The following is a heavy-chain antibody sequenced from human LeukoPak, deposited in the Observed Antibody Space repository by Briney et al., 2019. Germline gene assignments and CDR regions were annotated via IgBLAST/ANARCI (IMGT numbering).Heavy chain of an antibody. V-gene: IGHV3-30*18. J-gene: IGHJ4*02. CDR2: ISYDGSNK. Sequence: PGGSLRLSCAASGFTFSSSGMHWVRQAPGKGLEWVAFISYDGSNKYYGDSVKGRFTISRDNSKNTLYLQMNSLRAEDTALYYCAKDIFTGIAAAGTIRGSIDYWGQGTLVTVSS. CDR1: GFTFSSSG. D-gene: IGHD6-13*01. CDR3: AKDIFTGIAAAGTIRGSIDY.